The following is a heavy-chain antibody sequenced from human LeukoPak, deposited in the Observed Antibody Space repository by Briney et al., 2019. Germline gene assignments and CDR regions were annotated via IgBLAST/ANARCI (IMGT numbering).Heavy chain of an antibody. Sequence: SETLSLTCAVSGASISTGSHYWVWIRQPPGMALEWIGSVYSSGITFQNPSLKSRGTISVDTSKNQFSLTLSSVTAADMAVFYCARQAAGGRAFDIWGQGTMVTVSS. D-gene: IGHD6-13*01. J-gene: IGHJ3*02. CDR2: VYSSGIT. CDR3: ARQAAGGRAFDI. V-gene: IGHV4-39*01. CDR1: GASISTGSHY.